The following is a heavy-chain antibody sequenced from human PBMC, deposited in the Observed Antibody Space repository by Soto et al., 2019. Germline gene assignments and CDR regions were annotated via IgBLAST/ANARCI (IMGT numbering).Heavy chain of an antibody. CDR2: INADNGDT. CDR3: ARVGLKYLRWFDP. CDR1: GYTFRSYG. J-gene: IGHJ5*02. D-gene: IGHD3-10*01. V-gene: IGHV1-3*01. Sequence: ASVKVSCKASGYTFRSYGIQWVRQAPGQSLEWMGWINADNGDTKYSQNFQDRVTITRDTSANTVYMELSSLTTEDTAVYYCARVGLKYLRWFDPWGQGSLVTVSS.